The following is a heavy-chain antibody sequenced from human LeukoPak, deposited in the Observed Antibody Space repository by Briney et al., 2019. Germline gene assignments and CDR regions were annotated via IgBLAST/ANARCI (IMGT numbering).Heavy chain of an antibody. V-gene: IGHV3-21*01. CDR2: ISSSSTYI. Sequence: GGSLRLSCAASGFTFSGYSMNWVRQAPGKGLEWVSSISSSSTYIYYADSVKGRFTISRGNAKNSLYLQMNSLRAEDTAVYYCARAPTVLVGYCSSASCQADYWGQGTLVTVSS. CDR3: ARAPTVLVGYCSSASCQADY. CDR1: GFTFSGYS. J-gene: IGHJ4*02. D-gene: IGHD2-2*01.